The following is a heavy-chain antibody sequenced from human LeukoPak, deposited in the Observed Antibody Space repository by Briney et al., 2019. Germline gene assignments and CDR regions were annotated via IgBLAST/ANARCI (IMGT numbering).Heavy chain of an antibody. CDR3: AVTYYYDSSGFSDAFDI. J-gene: IGHJ3*02. Sequence: ASVKVSCKASGYTFTGYYMHWVRQAPGQGLEWVGWINPNSGGTNYAQKFQGRVTMTRDTSISTAYMELTRLRSDDTAVYYCAVTYYYDSSGFSDAFDIWGQGTMVTVSS. CDR2: INPNSGGT. D-gene: IGHD3-22*01. V-gene: IGHV1-2*02. CDR1: GYTFTGYY.